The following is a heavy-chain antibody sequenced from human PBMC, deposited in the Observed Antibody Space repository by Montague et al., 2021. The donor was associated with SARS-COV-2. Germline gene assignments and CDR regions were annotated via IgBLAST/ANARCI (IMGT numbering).Heavy chain of an antibody. CDR2: ISWNSGRR. CDR3: AKTFYGSGSSPFDY. J-gene: IGHJ4*02. CDR1: GFTFDDYA. Sequence: SRILSLSASGFTFDDYAMHWVRQAPGKGLEWVSGISWNSGRRDYADSVKGRFTISRDNAKNSLHLQMSSLRPEDTAVYYCAKTFYGSGSSPFDYWGQGTLLTVSS. D-gene: IGHD3-10*01. V-gene: IGHV3-9*01.